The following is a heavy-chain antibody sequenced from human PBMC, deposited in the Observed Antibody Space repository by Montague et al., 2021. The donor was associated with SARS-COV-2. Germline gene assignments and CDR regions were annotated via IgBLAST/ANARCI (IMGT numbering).Heavy chain of an antibody. CDR2: IFYSGST. J-gene: IGHJ5*01. CDR3: AREGGTKSSHWWGAFDS. Sequence: SETLSLTRTVSGDSMSGYYWSWVRQAPGTGLEWIGYIFYSGSTSYNPSLNSRVTISIDTSKKQFSLKLTSVTAADTAVYFCAREGGTKSSHWWGAFDSWGHGTLVTVSS. V-gene: IGHV4-59*01. CDR1: GDSMSGYY. D-gene: IGHD2-15*01.